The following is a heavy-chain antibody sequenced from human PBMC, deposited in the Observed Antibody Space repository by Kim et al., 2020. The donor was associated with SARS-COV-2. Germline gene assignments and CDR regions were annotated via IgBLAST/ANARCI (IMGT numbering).Heavy chain of an antibody. V-gene: IGHV4-34*01. CDR2: INHSGST. Sequence: SETLSLTCAVYGGSFSGYYWSWIRQPPGKGLEWIGEINHSGSTNYNPSLKSRVTISVDTSKNQFSLKLSSVTAADTAVYYCARRWGLRPAYYYYYGMDVWGQGTTVTVSS. CDR1: GGSFSGYY. CDR3: ARRWGLRPAYYYYYGMDV. J-gene: IGHJ6*02. D-gene: IGHD1-26*01.